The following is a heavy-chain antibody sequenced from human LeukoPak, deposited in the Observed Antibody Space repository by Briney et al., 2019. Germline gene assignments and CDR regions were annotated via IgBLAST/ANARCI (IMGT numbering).Heavy chain of an antibody. J-gene: IGHJ6*02. CDR1: GFTFSTHA. D-gene: IGHD5-18*01. Sequence: PGGSLRLSCAASGFTFSTHAMHWVRQAPGKGLEWVAMIWFDGKTTFYVNSVKGRFTISRDNSKNTVDLRMNNLRAEDTAVYYCARGQFAWIQGSYGMNVWGQGTTVTVSS. CDR3: ARGQFAWIQGSYGMNV. V-gene: IGHV3-33*01. CDR2: IWFDGKTT.